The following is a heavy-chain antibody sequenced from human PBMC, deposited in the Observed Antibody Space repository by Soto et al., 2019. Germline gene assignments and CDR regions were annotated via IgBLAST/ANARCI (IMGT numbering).Heavy chain of an antibody. Sequence: PGGSLRLSCAASGFTFSSYGMHWVRQAPGKGLEWVAVISYDGSNKYYADSVKGRFTISRDNSKNTLYLQMNSLRAEDTAVYYCAKDHYYDSSYNNYYYYGMDVLGQGTTVTVSS. D-gene: IGHD3-22*01. CDR2: ISYDGSNK. CDR1: GFTFSSYG. V-gene: IGHV3-30*18. CDR3: AKDHYYDSSYNNYYYYGMDV. J-gene: IGHJ6*02.